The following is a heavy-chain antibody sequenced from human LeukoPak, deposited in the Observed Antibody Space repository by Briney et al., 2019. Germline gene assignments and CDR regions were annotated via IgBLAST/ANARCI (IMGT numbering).Heavy chain of an antibody. V-gene: IGHV1-18*01. J-gene: IGHJ4*02. CDR2: ISAYNGNT. Sequence: ASVKVSCKASGYTFTSYGISWVRQAPGQGLEWMGRISAYNGNTNYAQKLQGRVTMTTDTSTSTAYMELRSLRSDDTAVDYCAREGDFSYYDSSGYYYWGQGTLVTVSS. D-gene: IGHD3-22*01. CDR3: AREGDFSYYDSSGYYY. CDR1: GYTFTSYG.